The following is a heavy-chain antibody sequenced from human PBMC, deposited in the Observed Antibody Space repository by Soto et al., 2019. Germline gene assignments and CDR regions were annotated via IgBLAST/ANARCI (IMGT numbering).Heavy chain of an antibody. V-gene: IGHV4-34*01. CDR2: INHSGST. D-gene: IGHD1-26*01. CDR1: GGSFSGYY. CDR3: ARKGLLYYFDY. J-gene: IGHJ4*02. Sequence: QVQLQQWGAGLLKPSETLSLTCAVYGGSFSGYYWSWIRQPPGKGLEWIGEINHSGSTNYNPSLESRVTISVDTSKNQFSLKLSSVTAADTAVYYCARKGLLYYFDYWGQGTLVTVSS.